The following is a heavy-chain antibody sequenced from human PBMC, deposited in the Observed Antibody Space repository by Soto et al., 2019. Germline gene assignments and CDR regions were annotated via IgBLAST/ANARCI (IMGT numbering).Heavy chain of an antibody. Sequence: ASLKVACKASGYTFTSYYMHWVRQAPGQGLEWMGVIEPSGGSKSYTQKFQGRITMTRDTSTSTVYMELSSLRSEDTAVYYCARDRCSSTSCYAVYYYYGMDVWGQGTTVTVSS. CDR3: ARDRCSSTSCYAVYYYYGMDV. D-gene: IGHD2-2*01. V-gene: IGHV1-46*03. J-gene: IGHJ6*02. CDR2: IEPSGGSK. CDR1: GYTFTSYY.